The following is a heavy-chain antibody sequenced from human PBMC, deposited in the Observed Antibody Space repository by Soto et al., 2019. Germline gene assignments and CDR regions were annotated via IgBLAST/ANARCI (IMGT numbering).Heavy chain of an antibody. D-gene: IGHD3-9*01. CDR2: VYYTGST. CDR3: ARVLTRRYSNSAFDY. J-gene: IGHJ4*02. Sequence: XETLSLTCTVSVVSITSYYWTCIRHTPGKGLEWIGYVYYTGSTNYNPSLKSRVHISIDTSKNEFYMNLTSVTAAETAIYYCARVLTRRYSNSAFDYWGQGTLVTVSS. V-gene: IGHV4-59*12. CDR1: VVSITSYY.